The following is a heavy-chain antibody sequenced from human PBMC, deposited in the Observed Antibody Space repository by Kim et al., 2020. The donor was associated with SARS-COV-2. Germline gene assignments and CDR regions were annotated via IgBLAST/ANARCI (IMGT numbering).Heavy chain of an antibody. CDR2: ISPGSGNT. V-gene: IGHV1-3*01. Sequence: ALVKVSCKASGYTFTNYIIQWMRQAPGQRLEWMGWISPGSGNTKYSQKFQGRVTITRDTSASTAYMELNSLRSEDTAVYYCARSRSSIDWGQGTLVTVSS. D-gene: IGHD6-13*01. CDR3: ARSRSSID. CDR1: GYTFTNYI. J-gene: IGHJ4*02.